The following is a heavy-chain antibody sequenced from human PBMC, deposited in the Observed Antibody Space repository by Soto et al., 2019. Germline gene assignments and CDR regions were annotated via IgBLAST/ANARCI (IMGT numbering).Heavy chain of an antibody. CDR2: MNPNSGNT. CDR3: ATVATYYYDSSGYQFDY. J-gene: IGHJ4*02. CDR1: GYTFTSYD. Sequence: ASVKVSCKASGYTFTSYDINWVRQATGQGLEWMGWMNPNSGNTGYAQKFQGRVTMTRNTSISTAYMELSSLRSEDTAVYYCATVATYYYDSSGYQFDYWGQGTLVTVS. V-gene: IGHV1-8*01. D-gene: IGHD3-22*01.